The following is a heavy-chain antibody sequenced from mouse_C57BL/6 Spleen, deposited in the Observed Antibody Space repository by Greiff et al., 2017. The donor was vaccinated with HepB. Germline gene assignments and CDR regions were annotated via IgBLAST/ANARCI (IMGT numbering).Heavy chain of an antibody. J-gene: IGHJ3*01. CDR2: IYPGDGDT. CDR1: GYACSSYW. Sequence: QVQLQQSGAELVKPGASVKISCKASGYACSSYWMNWVKQRPGKGLEWIGQIYPGDGDTNYNGKFKGKATLTADKSTSTAYMQLRSLTSEDSAVYFCARANWYGSAYRGQGTLVTVSA. D-gene: IGHD4-1*01. V-gene: IGHV1-80*01. CDR3: ARANWYGSAY.